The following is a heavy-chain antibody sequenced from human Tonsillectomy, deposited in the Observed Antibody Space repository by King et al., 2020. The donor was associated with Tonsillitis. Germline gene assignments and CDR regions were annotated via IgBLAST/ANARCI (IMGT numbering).Heavy chain of an antibody. Sequence: VQLVESGGGLVQPGGSLRLSCAASGFNVSSSYMSWVRQAPGKGLEWVSVIFSGGSTYYADSVKGRFTISRHNSKNTLFLQMNSLRTEDTAVYYFARQGANTRHYYYMDVWGKGTTVTVSS. J-gene: IGHJ6*03. CDR2: IFSGGST. D-gene: IGHD2-15*01. CDR1: GFNVSSSY. V-gene: IGHV3-53*04. CDR3: ARQGANTRHYYYMDV.